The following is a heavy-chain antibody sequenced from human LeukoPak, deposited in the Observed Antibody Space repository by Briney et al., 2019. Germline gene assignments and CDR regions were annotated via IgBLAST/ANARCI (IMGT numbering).Heavy chain of an antibody. V-gene: IGHV3-53*01. J-gene: IGHJ3*02. CDR1: GFTVRSNY. CDR3: ARGGSYLSAFDI. Sequence: GGSLRLSCAASGFTVRSNYMSWVRRAPGKGLEWVSIIDGGGSVFYADSVKGRFTISRDNSKNTLYLQMNSLRGEDTAVYYCARGGSYLSAFDIWGQGTMVTVSS. D-gene: IGHD1-26*01. CDR2: IDGGGSV.